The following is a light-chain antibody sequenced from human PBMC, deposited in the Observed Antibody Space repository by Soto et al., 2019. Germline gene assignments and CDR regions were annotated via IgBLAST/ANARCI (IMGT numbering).Light chain of an antibody. J-gene: IGKJ1*01. CDR3: QQYGASPRT. V-gene: IGKV3-20*01. CDR2: GAS. Sequence: DIVMTQSPGTLSSSPGERATLSCRASQTITSNNLAWYQQKPGQSPRLLIYGASSRATGIPDRFRGSGSGTDFTLTISRLEPEDFAVYYCQQYGASPRTFGQGTKVDIK. CDR1: QTITSNN.